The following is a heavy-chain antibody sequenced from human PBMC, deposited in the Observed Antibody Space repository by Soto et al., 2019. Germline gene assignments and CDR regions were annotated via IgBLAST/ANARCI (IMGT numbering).Heavy chain of an antibody. D-gene: IGHD2-21*02. J-gene: IGHJ4*02. CDR2: ISTRSSNI. CDR3: AREVRGGDSDPDY. CDR1: GVTFSTYS. V-gene: IGHV3-48*02. Sequence: EVQLVESGGGLVQPGGSLRLSCAASGVTFSTYSMNWVRQAPGKGLEWVSYISTRSSNIYYADSVKGRFTTSRDNVKNSLFLQMNSLRDEDTAVYYCAREVRGGDSDPDYWGQGTLVIVST.